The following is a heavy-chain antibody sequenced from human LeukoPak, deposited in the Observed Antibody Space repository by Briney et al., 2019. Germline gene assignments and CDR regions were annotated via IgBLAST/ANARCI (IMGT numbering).Heavy chain of an antibody. CDR3: ARGGGVVPAAIGETLDY. Sequence: PSETLSLTCTVSGGSISSYYWSWIRQPPGKGLEWIGYIYYSGSTNYNPSLKSRVTISVDTSKNQFSPKLSSVTAADTAVYYCARGGGVVPAAIGETLDYWGQGTLVTVSS. J-gene: IGHJ4*02. CDR2: IYYSGST. D-gene: IGHD2-2*01. V-gene: IGHV4-59*01. CDR1: GGSISSYY.